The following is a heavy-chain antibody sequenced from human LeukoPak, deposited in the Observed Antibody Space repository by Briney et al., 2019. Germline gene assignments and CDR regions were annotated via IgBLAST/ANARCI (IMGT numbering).Heavy chain of an antibody. CDR1: GFTFSSYA. J-gene: IGHJ4*02. V-gene: IGHV3-23*01. CDR3: GKKRYRSSV. D-gene: IGHD6-13*01. CDR2: ISGSGGST. Sequence: PGGSLRLSCAASGFTFSSYAMSWVRQAPGKGLEWASAISGSGGSTYYADSVKGRFTISRDNSKNTLYLQMNSLRAEDTAVYYFGKKRYRSSVGGQGTLVTVSS.